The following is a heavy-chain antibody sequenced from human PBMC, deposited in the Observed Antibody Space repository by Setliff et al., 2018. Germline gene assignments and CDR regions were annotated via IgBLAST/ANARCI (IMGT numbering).Heavy chain of an antibody. V-gene: IGHV4-59*01. CDR2: IYYSGST. J-gene: IGHJ5*02. D-gene: IGHD1-26*01. CDR1: GGSISSYH. CDR3: ARMVGTPDGWFDP. Sequence: SETLSLTCTVSGGSISSYHWSWIRQPPGKGLEWIGYIYYSGSTNYNPSLKSRVTISVDTSNNHFSLKLISVTAADTAVYYCARMVGTPDGWFDPWGQGTLVTVSS.